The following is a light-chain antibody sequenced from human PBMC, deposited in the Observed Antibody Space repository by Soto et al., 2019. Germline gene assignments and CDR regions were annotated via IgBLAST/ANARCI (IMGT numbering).Light chain of an antibody. Sequence: EIVLTQSPGTLSLSPGERATLSCRASQSVSSNSLAWYHQKFGQPPRLLIYGASSRATGIPDRFSGSGSGTDFTLDISRLEPEDFAVYYCQEYENTPGTFGRGTRLEI. J-gene: IGKJ5*01. CDR1: QSVSSNS. CDR2: GAS. CDR3: QEYENTPGT. V-gene: IGKV3-20*01.